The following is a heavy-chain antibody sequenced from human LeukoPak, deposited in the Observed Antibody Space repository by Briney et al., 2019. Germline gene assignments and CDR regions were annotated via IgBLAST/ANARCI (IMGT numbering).Heavy chain of an antibody. CDR2: ISYDGSNK. Sequence: GGSLRLSCAASKFTFSSYGTHWVRQAPGKGLEWVAVISYDGSNKYYADSVKGRFTISRDNSKNTLHLEMNSLRAEDTAVYYCAKDLRSSSWFGGFDYWGQGTLVTVSS. D-gene: IGHD6-13*01. J-gene: IGHJ4*02. CDR1: KFTFSSYG. CDR3: AKDLRSSSWFGGFDY. V-gene: IGHV3-30*18.